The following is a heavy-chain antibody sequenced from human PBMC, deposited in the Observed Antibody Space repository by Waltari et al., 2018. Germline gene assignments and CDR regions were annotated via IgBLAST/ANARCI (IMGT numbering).Heavy chain of an antibody. V-gene: IGHV4-4*07. J-gene: IGHJ6*03. D-gene: IGHD2-2*03. Sequence: QVQLQESGPGLVKPSETLSLTCTVSGGSISSYYWSWIRQPAGKGLAWIGRIYTSGSTNYSPSRKSRVTMSGDTSKNQVSLKLGSVTAADTAVYYCSRETGYCSSTSCYPLYYYYYMDVWGKGTTVTISS. CDR2: IYTSGST. CDR3: SRETGYCSSTSCYPLYYYYYMDV. CDR1: GGSISSYY.